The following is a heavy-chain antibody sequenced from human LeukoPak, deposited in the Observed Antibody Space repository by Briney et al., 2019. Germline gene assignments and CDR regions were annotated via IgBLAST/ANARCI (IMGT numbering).Heavy chain of an antibody. J-gene: IGHJ4*02. D-gene: IGHD5-12*01. CDR2: IKQDGSDE. Sequence: GGSLRLSCAASGFTFSNYWMSWVRQAPGKGLEWVANIKQDGSDEYYLDSVEGRFTISRDNAKNSLYLQMNSLRAEDTAVYYCARNRGYGDYVELWGQGTLVTVSS. V-gene: IGHV3-7*01. CDR1: GFTFSNYW. CDR3: ARNRGYGDYVEL.